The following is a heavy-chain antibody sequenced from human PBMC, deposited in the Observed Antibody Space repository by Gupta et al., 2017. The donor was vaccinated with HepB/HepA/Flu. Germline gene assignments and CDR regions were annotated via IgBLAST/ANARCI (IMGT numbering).Heavy chain of an antibody. J-gene: IGHJ6*03. Sequence: EVQLVESGGGLVQPGGSLRLSCAASGFTFSNSWLSWFRRVPGKGLEWVANINQDGSGKYYVDSVRGRFTISRDNPKNSLYLQMNSLRAEDTAVYYCARIRGYSYGPYYSYMDVWGKGTTVTVSS. D-gene: IGHD5-18*01. V-gene: IGHV3-7*01. CDR1: GFTFSNSW. CDR3: ARIRGYSYGPYYSYMDV. CDR2: INQDGSGK.